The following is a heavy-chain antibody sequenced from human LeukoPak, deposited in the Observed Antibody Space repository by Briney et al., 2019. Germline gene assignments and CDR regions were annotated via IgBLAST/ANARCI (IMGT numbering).Heavy chain of an antibody. CDR3: ARDNKWELFALDY. D-gene: IGHD1-26*01. CDR1: GGTFTSYA. V-gene: IGHV1-69*13. Sequence: SVKVSCKASGGTFTSYAISWVRQAPGQGLEWMGGIIPIFGTPKYAQKLQGRDTITADESTSTAYMELSSLTSEDTAVYYCARDNKWELFALDYWGQGTLVTVSS. J-gene: IGHJ4*02. CDR2: IIPIFGTP.